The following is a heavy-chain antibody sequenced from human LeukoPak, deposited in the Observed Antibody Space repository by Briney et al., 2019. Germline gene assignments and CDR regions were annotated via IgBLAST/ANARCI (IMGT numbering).Heavy chain of an antibody. Sequence: ASVKVSCKASGYTFTSYDINWVRQATGQGLEWMGWMNPNSGNTGYAQKFQGRVTMTRNTSISTAYMELSSLGSEDTAVYYCARVIGNMVRGVILVYWGQGTLVTVSS. CDR2: MNPNSGNT. CDR1: GYTFTSYD. CDR3: ARVIGNMVRGVILVY. V-gene: IGHV1-8*01. J-gene: IGHJ4*02. D-gene: IGHD3-10*01.